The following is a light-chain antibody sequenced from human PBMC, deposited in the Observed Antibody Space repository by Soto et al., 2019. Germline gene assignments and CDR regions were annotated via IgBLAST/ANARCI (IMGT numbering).Light chain of an antibody. CDR1: QSVNTY. J-gene: IGKJ1*01. V-gene: IGKV1-39*01. Sequence: DIPMTQSPSSLSASVGDRVTITCRASQSVNTYLHWYQQKAGQAPKLLIYAASNLQSGVPSRFSGRGSGTDFTLTVESLQPEDFATYYCQQGYSNPWTFGQGTKVEVK. CDR2: AAS. CDR3: QQGYSNPWT.